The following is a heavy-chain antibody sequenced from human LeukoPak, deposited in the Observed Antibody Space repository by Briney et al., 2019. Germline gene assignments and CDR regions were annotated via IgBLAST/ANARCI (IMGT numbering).Heavy chain of an antibody. D-gene: IGHD4-17*01. CDR2: IYYSGST. CDR3: ARLSTVTTLDY. V-gene: IGHV4-59*08. CDR1: GGSISSYY. J-gene: IGHJ4*02. Sequence: SETLSLTCTVSGGSISSYYWSWIRQPPGKGLEWIGYIYYSGSTNYNPSLKSRGTISVDTSKNQFSLKLSSVTAADTAVYYCARLSTVTTLDYWGQGTLVTVSS.